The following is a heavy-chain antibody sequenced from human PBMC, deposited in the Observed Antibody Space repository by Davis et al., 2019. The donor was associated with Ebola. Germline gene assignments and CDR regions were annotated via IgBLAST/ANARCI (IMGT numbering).Heavy chain of an antibody. D-gene: IGHD6-13*01. V-gene: IGHV1-3*01. J-gene: IGHJ4*02. CDR3: AGSSTWYHSAEY. CDR2: INAGNGNT. CDR1: GYTFTQFY. Sequence: AASVKVSCKASGYTFTQFYMHWVRQAPGQRLEWMGWINAGNGNTKYSQKFQGRVTITRDTSASTAYMELSSLRSEDTAVYYCAGSSTWYHSAEYWGQGTLVTVSS.